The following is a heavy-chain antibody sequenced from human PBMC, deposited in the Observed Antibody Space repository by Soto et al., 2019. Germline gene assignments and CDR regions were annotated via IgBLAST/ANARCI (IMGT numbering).Heavy chain of an antibody. J-gene: IGHJ6*03. D-gene: IGHD1-1*01. CDR3: AKASWTIKSYYYYMDV. CDR1: GFTFSSYA. V-gene: IGHV3-23*01. Sequence: GGSLRLSCAASGFTFSSYAMSWVRQAPGKGLEWVSAISGSGGSTYYADSVKGRFTISRDNSKNTLYLQMNSLRAEDTAVYYCAKASWTIKSYYYYMDVWGKGTTVTVSS. CDR2: ISGSGGST.